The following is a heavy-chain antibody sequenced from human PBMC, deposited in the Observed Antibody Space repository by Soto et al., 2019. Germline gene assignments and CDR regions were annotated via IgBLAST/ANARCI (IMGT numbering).Heavy chain of an antibody. V-gene: IGHV1-18*04. CDR3: TRDLLFLSPSTVTTDAY. J-gene: IGHJ4*02. CDR1: GYTFTSFG. Sequence: VQLVQSGAELKKPGASVRVSCKASGYTFTSFGLSWLRQAPGQGPEGMGWISPETGKTAYSYKFQDRVTMTTDASTTTLYLDLGSLRSDDTAVYYCTRDLLFLSPSTVTTDAYWGQGTLVTVSS. D-gene: IGHD4-17*01. CDR2: ISPETGKT.